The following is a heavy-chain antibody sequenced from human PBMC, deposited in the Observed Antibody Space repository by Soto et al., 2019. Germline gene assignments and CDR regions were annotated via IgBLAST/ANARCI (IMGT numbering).Heavy chain of an antibody. Sequence: PSETLSLTCAVYGGSFSGYYWSWIRQPPGKGLEWIGEINHSGSTNYNPSLKSRVTISVDTSKNQFSLKLSSVTAPDTAVDYCGEWSGKLPDPYWGQGTLVTVSS. V-gene: IGHV4-34*01. CDR1: GGSFSGYY. CDR3: GEWSGKLPDPY. J-gene: IGHJ4*02. D-gene: IGHD3-10*01. CDR2: INHSGST.